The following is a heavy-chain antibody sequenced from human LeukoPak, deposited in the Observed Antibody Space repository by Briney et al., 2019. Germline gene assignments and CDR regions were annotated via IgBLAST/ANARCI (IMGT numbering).Heavy chain of an antibody. CDR1: GFTFSGYS. J-gene: IGHJ4*02. D-gene: IGHD1-26*01. CDR2: ISISSTTI. CDR3: ARVMYGGISYSVDY. V-gene: IGHV3-48*02. Sequence: GGSLRLSCLASGFTFSGYSMNWVRQAPGKGLEWVSYISISSTTINYADSVKGRFTISRDNAKSSLYLQMNSLRDEDTAVYYCARVMYGGISYSVDYSGQGTLVTVSS.